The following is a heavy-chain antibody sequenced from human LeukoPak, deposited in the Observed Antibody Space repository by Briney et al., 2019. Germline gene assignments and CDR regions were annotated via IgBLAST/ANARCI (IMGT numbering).Heavy chain of an antibody. CDR3: ARPYYYDNRIDT. CDR1: GGSISIGDYY. D-gene: IGHD3-22*01. J-gene: IGHJ5*02. CDR2: MYYSSSN. Sequence: SQTLSPTCTVSGGSISIGDYYWSWIRQPPGKGLEWIAYMYYSSSNYYNPSLKGRVTMSADTSKNPLSLKLSSVTAADTAVYYCARPYYYDNRIDTWGQGILVTVSS. V-gene: IGHV4-30-4*01.